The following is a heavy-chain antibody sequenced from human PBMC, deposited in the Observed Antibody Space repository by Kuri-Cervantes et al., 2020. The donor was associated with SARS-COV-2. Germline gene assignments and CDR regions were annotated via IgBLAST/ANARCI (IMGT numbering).Heavy chain of an antibody. CDR3: ALEWLFREFDY. D-gene: IGHD3-3*01. V-gene: IGHV1-46*03. Sequence: ASVKVSCKASGYTFTSYYMHWVRQAPGQGLEWMGIINPSGGSTSYAQKFQGRVTTTRDTSTSTVYMELSSLRSEDTAVYYCALEWLFREFDYWGQGTLVTVSS. CDR1: GYTFTSYY. CDR2: INPSGGST. J-gene: IGHJ4*02.